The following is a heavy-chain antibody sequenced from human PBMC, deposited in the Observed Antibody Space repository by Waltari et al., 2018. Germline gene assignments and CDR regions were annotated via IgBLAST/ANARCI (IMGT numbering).Heavy chain of an antibody. J-gene: IGHJ4*02. CDR1: GGSISSSSYY. D-gene: IGHD1-26*01. Sequence: QLQLQESGPGLVKPSETLSLTCTVSGGSISSSSYYWGWIRQPPGKGLEWIGSIYYSGSTYYNPSLKSRVTISVDTSKNQFSLKLSSVTAADTAVYYCARGYKVGPFDYWGQGTLVTVSS. CDR2: IYYSGST. V-gene: IGHV4-39*07. CDR3: ARGYKVGPFDY.